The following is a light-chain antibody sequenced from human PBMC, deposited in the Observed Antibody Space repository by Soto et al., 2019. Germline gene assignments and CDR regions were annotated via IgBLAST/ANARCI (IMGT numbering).Light chain of an antibody. CDR3: SSYTTSSNYV. CDR1: SSDVGSYNF. CDR2: EVS. Sequence: QSVLTQPAAVSGSPGQSITISCTGTSSDVGSYNFVSWYQQLPGKAPKLMIYEVSNWPSGVSNRFSGSKSGNTASLTISGLQAEDEADYYCSSYTTSSNYVFGSGTKVTVL. V-gene: IGLV2-14*01. J-gene: IGLJ1*01.